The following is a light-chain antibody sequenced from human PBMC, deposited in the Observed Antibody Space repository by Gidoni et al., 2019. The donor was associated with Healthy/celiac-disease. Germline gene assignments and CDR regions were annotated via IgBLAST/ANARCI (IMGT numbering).Light chain of an antibody. CDR1: SSDVGGYNY. Sequence: QSALTQPRSVSGAPGQSVPISCTGTSSDVGGYNYVSWYQQHPGKAPKLMIYDVSKRPSVVPDRFSGSKSGNTASLTISGLQAEDEADYYCCSYAGSYTVVFGGGTKLTVL. V-gene: IGLV2-11*01. CDR3: CSYAGSYTVV. CDR2: DVS. J-gene: IGLJ2*01.